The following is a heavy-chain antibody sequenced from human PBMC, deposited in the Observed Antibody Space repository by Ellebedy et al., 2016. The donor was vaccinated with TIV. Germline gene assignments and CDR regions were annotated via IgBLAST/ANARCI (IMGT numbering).Heavy chain of an antibody. Sequence: AASVKVSCKASGGTFSSYAISWVRQAPGQGLEWMGGIIPIFGTANYAQKFQGRVTITADKSTSTAYKELSSLRPEDTAVYYCARGDTATITMRVYYYYYGMDVWGQGTTVTVSS. CDR2: IIPIFGTA. D-gene: IGHD5-24*01. CDR3: ARGDTATITMRVYYYYYGMDV. CDR1: GGTFSSYA. J-gene: IGHJ6*02. V-gene: IGHV1-69*06.